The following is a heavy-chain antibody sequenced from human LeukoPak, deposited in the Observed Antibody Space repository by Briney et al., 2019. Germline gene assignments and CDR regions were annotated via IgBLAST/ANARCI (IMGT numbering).Heavy chain of an antibody. D-gene: IGHD3-10*01. V-gene: IGHV4-30-4*01. J-gene: IGHJ5*02. Sequence: SETLSLTCTVSGGSISSGDYYWSWIRQPPGKGLEWIGYIYYSGSTYYNPSLKSRVTISVDTSKNQFSLKLSSVTAADTAVYYCARGRYYYGSGSPPFDPWRQGTLVTVSS. CDR3: ARGRYYYGSGSPPFDP. CDR1: GGSISSGDYY. CDR2: IYYSGST.